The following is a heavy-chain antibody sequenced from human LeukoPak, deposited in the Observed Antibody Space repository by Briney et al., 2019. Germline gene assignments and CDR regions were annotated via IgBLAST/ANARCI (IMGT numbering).Heavy chain of an antibody. CDR2: INHSGST. Sequence: PSETLSLTCAVYGGSFSGYYWSWIRQPPGKGLEWIGEINHSGSTNYNPSLKSRVTISVDTSKNQFSLKLSSVTAADTAVYYCAREKGYSSSWYVRRPFDYWGQGTLVTVSS. D-gene: IGHD6-13*01. J-gene: IGHJ4*02. CDR1: GGSFSGYY. V-gene: IGHV4-34*01. CDR3: AREKGYSSSWYVRRPFDY.